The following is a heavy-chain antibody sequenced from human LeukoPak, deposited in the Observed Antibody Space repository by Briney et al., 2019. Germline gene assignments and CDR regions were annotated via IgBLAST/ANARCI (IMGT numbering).Heavy chain of an antibody. CDR2: IKPDSGSS. J-gene: IGHJ4*02. CDR1: GYTFTAYY. Sequence: ASVKVSCKASGYTFTAYYIHWLRQAPGQGPEWMGWIKPDSGSSHYAQKFQGRLTMTRDTSSNSAYMDLTRLKSDDTAVYYCARARVPIAVAGLYYFDYWGQGALVTVSS. CDR3: ARARVPIAVAGLYYFDY. D-gene: IGHD6-19*01. V-gene: IGHV1-2*02.